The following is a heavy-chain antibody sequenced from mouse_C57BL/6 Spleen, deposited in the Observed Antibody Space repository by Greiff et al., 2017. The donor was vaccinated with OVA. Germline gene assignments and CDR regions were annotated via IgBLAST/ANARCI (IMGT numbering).Heavy chain of an antibody. CDR2: ISDGGSYI. V-gene: IGHV5-4*03. CDR1: GFTFSSSA. D-gene: IGHD2-14*01. J-gene: IGHJ2*01. CDR3: ARRWDGGYAFDY. Sequence: EVKLVESGGGLVKPGGSLKFSCAASGFTFSSSAMYWVRQTPEKRLEWVATISDGGSYIYYPANVKGRLTISRDTAKTDLYLHMIHLKSESTAMYYCARRWDGGYAFDYWGQGTTVTVSS.